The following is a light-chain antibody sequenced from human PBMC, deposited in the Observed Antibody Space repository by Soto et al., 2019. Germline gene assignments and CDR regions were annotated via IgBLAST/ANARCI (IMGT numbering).Light chain of an antibody. CDR2: AAS. J-gene: IGKJ1*01. CDR1: QSISSY. V-gene: IGKV1-39*01. Sequence: DIQMTQSPSSLSASVGDRVTITCRASQSISSYLNWYQQKPGKAPKLLIYAASILQSGVPSRFSGSGSGTDFTLTISSLQPEDFATYYCQQSYSTPQTFDQGTKVEIK. CDR3: QQSYSTPQT.